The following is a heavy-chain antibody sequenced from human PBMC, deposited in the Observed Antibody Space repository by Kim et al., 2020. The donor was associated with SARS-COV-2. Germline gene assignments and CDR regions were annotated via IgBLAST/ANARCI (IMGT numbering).Heavy chain of an antibody. CDR1: GFTFTGHA. CDR2: IDDSDGTT. CDR3: LKGGWGWIWDY. D-gene: IGHD2-21*01. J-gene: IGHJ4*02. Sequence: GGSLRLSCTTSGFTFTGHAMSWVRQAPGKGLEWVSSIDDSDGTTYYVDSVKGRFSISRDDSKNTLYLHMSALRADDTATYYCLKGGWGWIWDYWGQGTLVTVSS. V-gene: IGHV3-23*01.